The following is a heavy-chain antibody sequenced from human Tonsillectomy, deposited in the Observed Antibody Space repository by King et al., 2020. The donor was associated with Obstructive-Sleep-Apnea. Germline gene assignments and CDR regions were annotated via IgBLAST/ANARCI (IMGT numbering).Heavy chain of an antibody. CDR2: ISPSRGTT. D-gene: IGHD6-19*01. Sequence: QLVQSGAEVKKPGASVRISCKASGYTFNSYYIHWVRQAPGQGLEWIGIISPSRGTTSHAQKFQGRVTMTRDTSTTTVYMELSSLTSEETAMYYCATVTVAGGLDYWGQGTLVSVSS. CDR1: GYTFNSYY. V-gene: IGHV1-46*02. CDR3: ATVTVAGGLDY. J-gene: IGHJ4*02.